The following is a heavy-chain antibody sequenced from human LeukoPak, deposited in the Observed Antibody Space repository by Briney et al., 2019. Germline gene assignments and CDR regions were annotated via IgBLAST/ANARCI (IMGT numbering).Heavy chain of an antibody. D-gene: IGHD2-15*01. CDR1: GYTFTGYY. J-gene: IGHJ4*02. CDR3: ARDTIGYCSGGSCEIDY. V-gene: IGHV1-2*02. Sequence: GASVKVSCKASGYTFTGYYMHWVRQAPGQGLEWMGWINPNSGGTNYAQKFQGRVTMTRDTSISTAYMELSRLRSDDTAVYYCARDTIGYCSGGSCEIDYWGQGTLVTVSS. CDR2: INPNSGGT.